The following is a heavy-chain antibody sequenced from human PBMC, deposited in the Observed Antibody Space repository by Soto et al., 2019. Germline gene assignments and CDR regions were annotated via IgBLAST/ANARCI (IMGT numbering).Heavy chain of an antibody. CDR3: ARGPLTMIVVAWGAFYI. Sequence: SETLSLTCTVSGGSISSYYWSWIRQPPGKGLEWIGYIYYSGSTNYNPSLKSRVTISVDTSKNQFSLKLSSVTAADTAVYYCARGPLTMIVVAWGAFYIWGQGTMVTVSS. CDR2: IYYSGST. D-gene: IGHD3-22*01. V-gene: IGHV4-59*01. J-gene: IGHJ3*02. CDR1: GGSISSYY.